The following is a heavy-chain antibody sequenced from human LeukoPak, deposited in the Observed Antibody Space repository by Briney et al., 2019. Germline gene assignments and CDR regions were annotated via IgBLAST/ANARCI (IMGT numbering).Heavy chain of an antibody. Sequence: SETLSLTCTVSGYSISSGYYWGWIRQPPGKGLEWIGSIYHSGSTYYNPSLKSRVTISVDTSKNQFSLKLSSVTAADTAVYYCARAKNWNYSHAFDIWGQGTMVTVSS. CDR2: IYHSGST. V-gene: IGHV4-38-2*02. D-gene: IGHD1-7*01. CDR3: ARAKNWNYSHAFDI. J-gene: IGHJ3*02. CDR1: GYSISSGYY.